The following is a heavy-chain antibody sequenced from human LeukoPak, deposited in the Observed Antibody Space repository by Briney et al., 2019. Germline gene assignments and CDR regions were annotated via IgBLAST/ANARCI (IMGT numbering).Heavy chain of an antibody. J-gene: IGHJ4*02. CDR3: VKDQGNSSWFDFDY. Sequence: GGSLRLSCSASGFTFSSSALHWVRQAPGKGLEYVSAINSNGGSTYYADSVKGRFTISRDNSKNTLYLQMSSLRAEDTAVYYCVKDQGNSSWFDFDYWGQGTLVTVSS. CDR1: GFTFSSSA. CDR2: INSNGGST. V-gene: IGHV3-64D*06. D-gene: IGHD6-13*01.